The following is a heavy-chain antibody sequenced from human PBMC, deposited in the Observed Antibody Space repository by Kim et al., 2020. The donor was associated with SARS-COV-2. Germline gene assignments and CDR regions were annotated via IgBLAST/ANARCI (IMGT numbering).Heavy chain of an antibody. D-gene: IGHD3-16*01. J-gene: IGHJ6*02. CDR3: ARDEVWGSWDV. V-gene: IGHV4-61*02. Sequence: SETLSLTCTVSGGSISSGSYYWSWIRQPAGKGLEWIGRIYTSGSTNYNPSLKGRVTISVDTSKNQFSLKLSSVTAADTAVYYCARDEVWGSWDVWGQGTTVTVSS. CDR1: GGSISSGSYY. CDR2: IYTSGST.